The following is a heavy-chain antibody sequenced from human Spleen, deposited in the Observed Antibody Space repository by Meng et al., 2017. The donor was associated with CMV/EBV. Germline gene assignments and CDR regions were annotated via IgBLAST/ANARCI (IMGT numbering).Heavy chain of an antibody. CDR2: IKQDGSEK. Sequence: GESLKISCAASGFTFRSYWMSWVRQAPGKGLEWVANIKQDGSEKYYVDSVKGRFIISRDNAKNSLYLQLTSLRAEDTAVYSCVRQFSYEGVAFDIWGQGTMVTVSS. CDR3: VRQFSYEGVAFDI. CDR1: GFTFRSYW. V-gene: IGHV3-7*01. D-gene: IGHD5-12*01. J-gene: IGHJ3*02.